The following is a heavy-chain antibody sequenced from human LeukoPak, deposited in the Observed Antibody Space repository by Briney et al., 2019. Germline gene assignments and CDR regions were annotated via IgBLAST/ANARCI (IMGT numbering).Heavy chain of an antibody. V-gene: IGHV4-59*08. D-gene: IGHD3-22*01. CDR1: GGSISSYY. J-gene: IGHJ4*02. CDR2: IYYSGST. Sequence: SETLSLTCTVSGGSISSYYWSWIRQPPGKGLEWIGYIYYSGSTNYNPSLKSRVTISVDTSKNQFSLKLSSVTAADTAVYYCVYGSSGYYYETFDYWGQGTLVTVSS. CDR3: VYGSSGYYYETFDY.